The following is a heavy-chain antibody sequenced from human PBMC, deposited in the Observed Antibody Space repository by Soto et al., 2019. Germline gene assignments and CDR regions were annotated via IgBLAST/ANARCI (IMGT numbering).Heavy chain of an antibody. CDR3: ARESSYYDFWSGYYPYYYGMDV. Sequence: QVQLVESGGGVVQPGRSLRLSCAASGFTFSSYGMHWVRQAPGKGLEWVAVIWYDGSNKYYADSVKGRFTISRDNSKNTLYLQMNSLRAEDTAVYYCARESSYYDFWSGYYPYYYGMDVW. CDR1: GFTFSSYG. D-gene: IGHD3-3*01. J-gene: IGHJ6*01. CDR2: IWYDGSNK. V-gene: IGHV3-33*01.